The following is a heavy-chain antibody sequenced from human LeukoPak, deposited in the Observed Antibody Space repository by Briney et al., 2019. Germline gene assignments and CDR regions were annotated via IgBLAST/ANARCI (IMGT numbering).Heavy chain of an antibody. CDR2: ISDGGDAT. D-gene: IGHD3-16*02. CDR3: AKGYNRYAWGSSRYTGTYYYDY. CDR1: GFTLSNSD. V-gene: IGHV3-23*01. J-gene: IGHJ4*02. Sequence: PGGSLRLSCAVSGFTLSNSDMRWVRQAPGKGLEWVSGISDGGDATYYADSVKGRFTISKDFYRNTLYLQMNSLRAEDTALYYCAKGYNRYAWGSSRYTGTYYYDYWGQGTLVTVSS.